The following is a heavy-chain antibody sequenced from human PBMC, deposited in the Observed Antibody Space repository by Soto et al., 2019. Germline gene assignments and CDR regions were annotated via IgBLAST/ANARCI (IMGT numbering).Heavy chain of an antibody. D-gene: IGHD3-22*01. CDR1: GFTFSDYY. CDR2: ISSTGNTI. Sequence: QVQLVASGGGLVKTSGSLRIACAASGFTFSDYYMSWVRQAPGKGLEWVSYISSTGNTIYYADSVKGRFTISRDNAKNSGYLQMNSLRAEDTALYFCAKMSSENYYDPVFSWGQGTLVTVSS. J-gene: IGHJ4*02. CDR3: AKMSSENYYDPVFS. V-gene: IGHV3-11*01.